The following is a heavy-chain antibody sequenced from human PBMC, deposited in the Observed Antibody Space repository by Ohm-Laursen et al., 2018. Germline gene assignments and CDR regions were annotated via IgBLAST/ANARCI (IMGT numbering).Heavy chain of an antibody. V-gene: IGHV3-30*03. Sequence: LSLTCAASGFAFSGYGMHWVRRAPGRGLEWVAVTSYDGSNKYYADSVKGRFTISRDNAKNSLYLQMNSLRAEDTAVYYCARDFDGRESGRGLWFGELSSSPYNWFDPWGQGTLVTVSS. J-gene: IGHJ5*02. CDR2: TSYDGSNK. D-gene: IGHD3-10*01. CDR3: ARDFDGRESGRGLWFGELSSSPYNWFDP. CDR1: GFAFSGYG.